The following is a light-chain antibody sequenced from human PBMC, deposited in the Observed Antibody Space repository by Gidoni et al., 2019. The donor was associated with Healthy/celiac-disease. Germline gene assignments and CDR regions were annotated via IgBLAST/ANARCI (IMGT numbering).Light chain of an antibody. Sequence: EIVLTQSPATLSLSPGERATLSCRASQSVSSYLAWYQQKPGQAPRLLIYDASNRATGIPARFSGSWSGTDFTLTISSLEPEDFAVYSCQQRSNWLTFGGGTKVEIK. V-gene: IGKV3-11*01. J-gene: IGKJ4*01. CDR1: QSVSSY. CDR2: DAS. CDR3: QQRSNWLT.